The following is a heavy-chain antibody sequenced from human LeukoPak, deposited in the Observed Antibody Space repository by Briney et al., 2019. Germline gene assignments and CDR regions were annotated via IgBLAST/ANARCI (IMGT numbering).Heavy chain of an antibody. J-gene: IGHJ4*02. CDR1: GGSISSYY. D-gene: IGHD3-3*01. CDR2: IYTSGST. V-gene: IGHV4-4*07. CDR3: ARSYYDFWSGCYLDY. Sequence: SETLSLTCTVSGGSISSYYWSWIRQPAGKGLEWIGRIYTSGSTNYNPSLKSRVTMSVDTSKNQFSLKLSSVTAADTAVYYCARSYYDFWSGCYLDYWGQGTLVTVSS.